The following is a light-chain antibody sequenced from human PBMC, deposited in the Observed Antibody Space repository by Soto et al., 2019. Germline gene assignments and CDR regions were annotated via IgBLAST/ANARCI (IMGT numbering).Light chain of an antibody. Sequence: QTVVTQEPSFSVSPGGTVTLTCGLSSGSVSANYYPSWYQQTPGQAPRTLIYSTNTRSSGVPDRFSGSILGNKAALTITGAQADDESDYYCVLYMGSGLGVFGGGTKVTVL. CDR2: STN. CDR1: SGSVSANYY. V-gene: IGLV8-61*01. J-gene: IGLJ3*02. CDR3: VLYMGSGLGV.